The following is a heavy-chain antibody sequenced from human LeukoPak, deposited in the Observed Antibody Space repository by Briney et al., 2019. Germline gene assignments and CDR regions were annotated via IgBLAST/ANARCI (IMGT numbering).Heavy chain of an antibody. D-gene: IGHD6-19*01. CDR3: AGGRSSVLGY. CDR1: GGSISSSTYY. V-gene: IGHV4-39*01. J-gene: IGHJ4*02. CDR2: IYYSGTT. Sequence: SETLSLTCTVSGGSISSSTYYWGWIRQPPGKGLEWIGSIYYSGTTYYNPSLKSRVTISVDTSKNQFSLKLSSVTAADTAVYYCAGGRSSVLGYWGQGALVTVSS.